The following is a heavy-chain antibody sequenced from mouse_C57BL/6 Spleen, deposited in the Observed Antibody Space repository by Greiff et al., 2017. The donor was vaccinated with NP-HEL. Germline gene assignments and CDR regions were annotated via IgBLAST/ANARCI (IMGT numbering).Heavy chain of an antibody. J-gene: IGHJ4*01. CDR2: IDPETGGT. V-gene: IGHV1-15*01. CDR3: TDIDSSGPYYYAMDY. CDR1: GYTFTDYE. Sequence: VKVVESGAELVRPGASVTLSCKASGYTFTDYEMHWVKQTPVHGLEWIGAIDPETGGTAYNQKFKGKAILTADKSSSTAYMELRSLTSEDSAVYYCTDIDSSGPYYYAMDYWGQGTSVTVSS. D-gene: IGHD3-2*02.